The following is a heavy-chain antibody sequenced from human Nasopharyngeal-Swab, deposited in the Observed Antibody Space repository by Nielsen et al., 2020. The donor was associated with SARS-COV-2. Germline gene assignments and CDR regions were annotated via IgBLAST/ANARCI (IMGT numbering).Heavy chain of an antibody. D-gene: IGHD6-13*01. J-gene: IGHJ4*02. CDR2: ISGSGGST. V-gene: IGHV3-23*01. CDR3: AKDLLFGIAAAGTFGFDY. CDR1: GFTFSSYA. Sequence: GESLKISCAASGFTFSSYAMSWVRQAPGQGLEWVSAISGSGGSTYYADSVKGRFTISRDNSKNTLYLQMHSLRAEDTAVYYCAKDLLFGIAAAGTFGFDYWGQGTLVTVSS.